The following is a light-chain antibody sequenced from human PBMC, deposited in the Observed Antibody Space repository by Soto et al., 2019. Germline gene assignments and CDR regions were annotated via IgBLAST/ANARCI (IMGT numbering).Light chain of an antibody. J-gene: IGLJ2*01. CDR3: AAWDGSLKGVV. Sequence: QSVLTQPPSASGTPGQRVTLSCSGSSSNIGSNTVNWYQQFPGTAPKLLMYNNNQRPSGVPDRFSGSKSGTSASLAISGLQSEDEADYYCAAWDGSLKGVVFGGGTQLTV. CDR1: SSNIGSNT. CDR2: NNN. V-gene: IGLV1-44*01.